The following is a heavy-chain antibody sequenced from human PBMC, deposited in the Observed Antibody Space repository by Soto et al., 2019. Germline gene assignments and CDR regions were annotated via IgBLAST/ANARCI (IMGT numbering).Heavy chain of an antibody. D-gene: IGHD1-26*01. J-gene: IGHJ4*02. CDR2: IIPIFGTA. Sequence: QVQLVQSGAEVKKPGSSVKVSCKASGGTFSSYAISWVRQAPGQGREWMGGIIPIFGTANYAQKFQGRVTITADESTSTAYMELSSLRSEDTAVYYCASPDPIVVGATETGFDYWGQGTLVTVSS. V-gene: IGHV1-69*01. CDR3: ASPDPIVVGATETGFDY. CDR1: GGTFSSYA.